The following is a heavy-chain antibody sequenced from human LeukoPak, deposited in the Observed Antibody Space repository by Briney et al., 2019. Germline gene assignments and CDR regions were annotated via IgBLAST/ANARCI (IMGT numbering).Heavy chain of an antibody. V-gene: IGHV3-74*01. Sequence: GGSLRLSCAASGFTFSSYWMHWVRQAPGKGLVWVSCLNNDGSSIRYADSVRGRFTISRDNAKNTLYLQMNSLRAEDTAVYYCARGRGYSSSWYFGYWGQGTLVTVSS. CDR3: ARGRGYSSSWYFGY. J-gene: IGHJ4*02. D-gene: IGHD6-13*01. CDR2: LNNDGSSI. CDR1: GFTFSSYW.